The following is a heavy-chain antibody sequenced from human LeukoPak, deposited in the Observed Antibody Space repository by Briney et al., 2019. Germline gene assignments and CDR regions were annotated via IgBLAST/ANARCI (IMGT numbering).Heavy chain of an antibody. D-gene: IGHD6-13*01. V-gene: IGHV3-23*01. CDR2: ISGSGGST. J-gene: IGHJ4*02. CDR3: AKPPYSSSWYAPHIDY. Sequence: GGSLRLSCAASGFTFSNYGMSWVRQAPGKGLEWVSAISGSGGSTYYADSVKGRFTISRDNSKNTLYLQMNSLRAEDTAVYYCAKPPYSSSWYAPHIDYWGQGTLVTVSS. CDR1: GFTFSNYG.